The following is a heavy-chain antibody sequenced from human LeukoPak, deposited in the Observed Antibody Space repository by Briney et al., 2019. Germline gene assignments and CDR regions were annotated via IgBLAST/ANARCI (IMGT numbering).Heavy chain of an antibody. CDR2: ISSSSSYI. J-gene: IGHJ6*04. CDR1: GLTFSSYS. V-gene: IGHV3-21*01. D-gene: IGHD2-2*01. Sequence: GGSLRLSCAASGLTFSSYSMNWVRQAPGKVLEWVSSISSSSSYIYYADSVKGRFTISRDNAKNSLYLQMNSLRAEDTAVYYCARESVVVPAANYYGMDVWGKGTTVTVSS. CDR3: ARESVVVPAANYYGMDV.